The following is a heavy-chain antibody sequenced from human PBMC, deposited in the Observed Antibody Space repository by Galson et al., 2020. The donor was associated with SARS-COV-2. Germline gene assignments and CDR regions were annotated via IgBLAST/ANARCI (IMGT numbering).Heavy chain of an antibody. V-gene: IGHV4-59*13. Sequence: SVTLSLTCTVSGGSISSYYWSWIRQPPGKGLEWIGYIYYSGSTNYNPSLKSRVTISVDTSKNQFSLKLSSVTAADTAVYYCARYPIWAYGDYGFDYWGQGTLVTVSS. CDR3: ARYPIWAYGDYGFDY. CDR2: IYYSGST. D-gene: IGHD4-17*01. CDR1: GGSISSYY. J-gene: IGHJ4*02.